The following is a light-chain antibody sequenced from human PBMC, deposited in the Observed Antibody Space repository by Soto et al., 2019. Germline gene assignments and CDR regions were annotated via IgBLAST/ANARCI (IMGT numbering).Light chain of an antibody. CDR2: GAS. Sequence: EIVMTQSPATLSLSPGERAALSCRASQSINSELAWDQQKPGQPPRLLIYGASTRATGVPARFTGSESGSEFTLTISGLQSEDFAVYYCQQGHNWPITFGQGTRLEI. CDR1: QSINSE. J-gene: IGKJ2*01. CDR3: QQGHNWPIT. V-gene: IGKV3-15*01.